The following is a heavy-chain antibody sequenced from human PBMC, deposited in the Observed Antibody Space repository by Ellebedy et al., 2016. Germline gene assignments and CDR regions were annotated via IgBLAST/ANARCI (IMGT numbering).Heavy chain of an antibody. CDR1: GGSFSGYY. V-gene: IGHV4-34*01. D-gene: IGHD5/OR15-5a*01. CDR3: ARFRRVRPHFDL. Sequence: SETLSLTXAVYGGSFSGYYWSWLRQPPGKGLEWIGEINHSGSTNYNPSLKSRVTISVDTSKNQFSLKLSSVTAADTAVYYCARFRRVRPHFDLWGRGTLVTVSS. J-gene: IGHJ2*01. CDR2: INHSGST.